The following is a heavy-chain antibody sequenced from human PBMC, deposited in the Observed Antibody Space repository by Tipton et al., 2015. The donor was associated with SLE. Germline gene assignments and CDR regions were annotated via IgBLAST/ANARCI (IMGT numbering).Heavy chain of an antibody. J-gene: IGHJ4*02. D-gene: IGHD6-19*01. CDR2: IYPGDSDT. CDR3: ARPPSYSSGWYYFDY. V-gene: IGHV5-51*01. Sequence: QSGPEVKKPGESLKISCKGSGYSFTSYWIGWVRQMPGKGLEWMGIIYPGDSDTRYSPSFQGQVTISADKSISTAYLQWSSLKASDTAMYYCARPPSYSSGWYYFDYWGQGTLVTVSS. CDR1: GYSFTSYW.